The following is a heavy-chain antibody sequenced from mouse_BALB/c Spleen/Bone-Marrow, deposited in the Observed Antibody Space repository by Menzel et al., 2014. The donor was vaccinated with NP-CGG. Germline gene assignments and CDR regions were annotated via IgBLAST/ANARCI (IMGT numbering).Heavy chain of an antibody. CDR1: GYTFTRYW. Sequence: VQLQQSGAELVKPGASVKISCKASGYTFTRYWMNWVKQRPGQGLERIGEIDPSDSYTNNNQKFKDKATLTVDKSSSSAYMQLSSLTTEDPAVYYCARRGTTAKDYAMDYWGQGTSVTVSS. D-gene: IGHD1-2*01. CDR3: ARRGTTAKDYAMDY. V-gene: IGHV1S126*01. CDR2: IDPSDSYT. J-gene: IGHJ4*01.